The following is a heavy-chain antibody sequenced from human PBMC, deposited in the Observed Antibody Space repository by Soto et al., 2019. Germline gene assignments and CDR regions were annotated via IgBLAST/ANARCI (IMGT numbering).Heavy chain of an antibody. CDR2: TYYRFKWYN. V-gene: IGHV6-1*01. Sequence: SQTLSLTCAISGDSVSINRAAGNWIRQSPSRGLEWLGRTYYRFKWYNDYAVSVKSRITINPDTSKNQFSLQLNSVTPEDTAVYYCARDRDIVVVPAATYYYYGMDVWGQGATVTVSS. CDR3: ARDRDIVVVPAATYYYYGMDV. J-gene: IGHJ6*02. CDR1: GDSVSINRAA. D-gene: IGHD2-2*01.